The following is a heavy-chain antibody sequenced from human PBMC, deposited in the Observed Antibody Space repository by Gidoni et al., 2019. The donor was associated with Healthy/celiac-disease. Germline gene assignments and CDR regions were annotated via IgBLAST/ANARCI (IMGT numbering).Heavy chain of an antibody. CDR1: GFTFSSYS. J-gene: IGHJ6*02. V-gene: IGHV3-21*01. D-gene: IGHD1-7*01. Sequence: EVQLVESGGGLVKPGGSLRLSCAASGFTFSSYSMNWVRQAPGKGLEWVSSISSRSSYIYYADSVKGRFTISRDNAKNLLYLQMNSLRAEDTAVYYCARDRRAITGTTRGYYYGMDVWGQGTTVTVSS. CDR3: ARDRRAITGTTRGYYYGMDV. CDR2: ISSRSSYI.